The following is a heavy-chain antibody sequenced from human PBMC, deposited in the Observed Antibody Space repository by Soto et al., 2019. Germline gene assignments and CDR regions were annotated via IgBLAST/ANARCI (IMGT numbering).Heavy chain of an antibody. V-gene: IGHV3-11*01. CDR2: ISGSAGTM. Sequence: GGSLRLSCAASGFTFNAYFVGWIRQAPGKGLEWLSYISGSAGTMYYGDSVKGRFTISRDIPKNSIYLQMNNLRAEDTAVYYCARAGSGWLPFWDYWGQGALVTAPQ. J-gene: IGHJ4*02. D-gene: IGHD6-19*01. CDR1: GFTFNAYF. CDR3: ARAGSGWLPFWDY.